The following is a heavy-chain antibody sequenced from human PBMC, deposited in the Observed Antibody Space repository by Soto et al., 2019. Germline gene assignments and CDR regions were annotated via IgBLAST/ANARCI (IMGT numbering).Heavy chain of an antibody. V-gene: IGHV3-74*01. J-gene: IGHJ6*02. Sequence: EVQLVESGGGLVQPGGSLRLSCAASEFAFNTYWMHWVRQVPGKGLEWVSRINGDGITRTYADSVKGGFTISRDNAENILDLQMNSLRAEDTFVYYCARDKAYGLDVWGQGTTVTVSS. CDR2: INGDGITR. CDR3: ARDKAYGLDV. CDR1: EFAFNTYW.